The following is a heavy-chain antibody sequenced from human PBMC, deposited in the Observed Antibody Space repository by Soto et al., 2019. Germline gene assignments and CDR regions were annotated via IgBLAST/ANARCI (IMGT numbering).Heavy chain of an antibody. V-gene: IGHV4-31*03. CDR3: ARDRGGRDCTNGVCYIDY. CDR2: IYYSGST. J-gene: IGHJ4*02. D-gene: IGHD2-8*01. Sequence: PSETHSLTCTVSGGSISSGGYYWSWIRQHPGKGLEWIGYIYYSGSTYYNPSLKSRVTISVDTSKNQFSLKLSSVTAADTAVYYCARDRGGRDCTNGVCYIDYWGQGTLVTVS. CDR1: GGSISSGGYY.